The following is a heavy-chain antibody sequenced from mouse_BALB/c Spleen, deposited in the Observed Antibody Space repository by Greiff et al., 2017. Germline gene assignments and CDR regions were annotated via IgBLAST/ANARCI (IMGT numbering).Heavy chain of an antibody. D-gene: IGHD1-1*01. CDR3: ARRGLGSSYFDY. V-gene: IGHV5-12-1*01. CDR1: GFAFSSYD. J-gene: IGHJ2*01. CDR2: ISSGGGST. Sequence: DVHLVESGGGLVKPGGSLKLSCAASGFAFSSYDMSWVRQTPEKRLEWVAYISSGGGSTYYPDTVKGRFTISRDNAKNTLYLQMSSLKSEDTAMYYCARRGLGSSYFDYWGQGTTLTVSS.